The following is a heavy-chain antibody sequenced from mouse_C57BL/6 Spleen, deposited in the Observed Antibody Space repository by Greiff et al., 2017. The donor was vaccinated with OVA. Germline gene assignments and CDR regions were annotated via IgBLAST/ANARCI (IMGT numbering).Heavy chain of an antibody. V-gene: IGHV1-72*01. CDR1: GYTFTSYW. J-gene: IGHJ4*01. Sequence: QVHVKQPGAELVKPGASVKLSCKASGYTFTSYWMHWVKQRPGRGLEWIGRIDPNSGGTKYNEKFKGKATLTVDKPSSTAYMQLSSLTSEDSAVYYCARGVRQDAMDYWGQGTSVTVSS. CDR3: ARGVRQDAMDY. CDR2: IDPNSGGT. D-gene: IGHD2-14*01.